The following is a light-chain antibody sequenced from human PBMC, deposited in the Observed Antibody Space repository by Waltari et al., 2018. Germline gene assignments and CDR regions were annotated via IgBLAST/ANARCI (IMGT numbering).Light chain of an antibody. CDR2: EVT. CDR1: ISDVGGYNY. CDR3: SSFTSSSTLV. J-gene: IGLJ1*01. Sequence: QSALTQPVSVSGSPGQSITISCTGTISDVGGYNYVAWYQQHPGKAPKLLIYEVTNRPSGVSNRFAGSKSGNTASLTISGLQAEDEADYHCSSFTSSSTLVFGTGTKVTVL. V-gene: IGLV2-14*01.